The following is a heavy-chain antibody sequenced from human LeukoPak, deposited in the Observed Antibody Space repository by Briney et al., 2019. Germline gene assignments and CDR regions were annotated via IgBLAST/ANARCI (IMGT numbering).Heavy chain of an antibody. Sequence: SVKVSCKASGGTFSSYAISWVRQAPGQGLEWMGGIIPIFGTANYAQKFQGRATMTRDTSISTAYMELSRLRSDDTAVYYCARNPRYSSSWNFDYWGQGTLVTVSS. CDR2: IIPIFGTA. J-gene: IGHJ4*02. V-gene: IGHV1-69*05. D-gene: IGHD6-13*01. CDR1: GGTFSSYA. CDR3: ARNPRYSSSWNFDY.